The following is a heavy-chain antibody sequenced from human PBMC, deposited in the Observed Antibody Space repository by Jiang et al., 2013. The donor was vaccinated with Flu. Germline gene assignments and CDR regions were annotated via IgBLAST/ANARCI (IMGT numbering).Heavy chain of an antibody. Sequence: KASGGTFSSYAISWVRQAPGQGLEWMGGIIPIFGTANYAQKFQGRVTITADKSTSTAYMELSSLRSEDTAVYYCAVLYGSGSYLHTLDYWGQGTLVTVSS. CDR2: IIPIFGTA. D-gene: IGHD3-10*01. J-gene: IGHJ4*02. CDR3: AVLYGSGSYLHTLDY. CDR1: GGTFSSYA. V-gene: IGHV1-69*06.